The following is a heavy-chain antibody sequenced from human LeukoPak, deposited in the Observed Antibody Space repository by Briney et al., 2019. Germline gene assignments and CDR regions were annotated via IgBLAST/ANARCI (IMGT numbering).Heavy chain of an antibody. CDR2: IYYSGST. CDR1: GGSISSSSYY. Sequence: SETVSLTCTVCGGSISSSSYYWGWLRQPPGKGLEWIGTIYYSGSTYYNPSLKSRVTISVDTSKNQFSLKLSSVTAADTAVYYCARLDSIHLITYWGQGTLVTVSS. D-gene: IGHD3-16*01. CDR3: ARLDSIHLITY. J-gene: IGHJ4*02. V-gene: IGHV4-39*01.